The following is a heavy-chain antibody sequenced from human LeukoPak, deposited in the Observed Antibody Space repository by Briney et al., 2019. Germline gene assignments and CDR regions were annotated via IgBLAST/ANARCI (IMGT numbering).Heavy chain of an antibody. D-gene: IGHD5-24*01. J-gene: IGHJ4*02. CDR1: GGSISSSSYY. Sequence: SETLSLTCTVSGGSISSSSYYWGWIRQPPGKGLEWIGSIYYSGSTYYNPSLKSRVTISVDTSKNQFSLKLSSVTAADTAVYYCASYASGTVEMATTYYFDYWGQGTLVTVSS. V-gene: IGHV4-39*07. CDR3: ASYASGTVEMATTYYFDY. CDR2: IYYSGST.